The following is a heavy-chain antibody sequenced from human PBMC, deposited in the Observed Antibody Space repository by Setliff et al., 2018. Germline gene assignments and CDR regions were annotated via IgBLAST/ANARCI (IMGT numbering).Heavy chain of an antibody. CDR1: TLTFTYA. J-gene: IGHJ3*01. CDR2: INGDGADT. Sequence: PGESLRLSCAASTLTFTYAMSWVRQTPGKGLEWIASINGDGADTYYAASMKGRFTISRDNSKRTLYLQMSSLRADDTAVYYCAKDWWGPPESFDVWGQGTVVTV. V-gene: IGHV3-23*01. CDR3: AKDWWGPPESFDV. D-gene: IGHD2-15*01.